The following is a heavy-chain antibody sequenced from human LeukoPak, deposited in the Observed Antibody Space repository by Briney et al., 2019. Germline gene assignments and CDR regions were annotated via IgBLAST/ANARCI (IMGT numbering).Heavy chain of an antibody. CDR1: GYTFTSYD. CDR2: MNPNGGNT. Sequence: ASVKVSCKASGYTFTSYDISWVRQATGQGLEWMGWMNPNGGNTGYAQKFQGRVTITRNTSISTAYMELSSLRSEDTTVYYCAREDIVVVVAVRALVMDVWGQGTTVTVSS. V-gene: IGHV1-8*03. J-gene: IGHJ6*02. CDR3: AREDIVVVVAVRALVMDV. D-gene: IGHD2-15*01.